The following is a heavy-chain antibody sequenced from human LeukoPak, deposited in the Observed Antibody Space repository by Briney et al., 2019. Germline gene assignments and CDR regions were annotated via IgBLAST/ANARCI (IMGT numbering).Heavy chain of an antibody. V-gene: IGHV4-31*03. CDR3: AREGGLGYCSSTSCRNAFDI. CDR2: IYYSGST. J-gene: IGHJ3*02. D-gene: IGHD2-2*01. Sequence: SQTLSLTCTVSGGSISSGGYYWRWIRQHPGKGLEWIGYIYYSGSTYYNPSLKSRVTISVDTSKNQFSLKLSSVTAADTAVYYCAREGGLGYCSSTSCRNAFDIWGQGTMVTVSS. CDR1: GGSISSGGYY.